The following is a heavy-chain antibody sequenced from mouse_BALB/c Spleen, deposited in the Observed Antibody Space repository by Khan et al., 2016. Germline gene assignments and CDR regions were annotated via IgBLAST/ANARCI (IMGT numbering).Heavy chain of an antibody. CDR3: ARTADTLYYAMDY. J-gene: IGHJ4*01. Sequence: EVQLQESGPGLVKPSQSLSLTCTVTGYSITSDYAWNWIRQFPGNKLEWMGYISYSGSTSYNPSLKSRISITRDTSKNHFFLQLNSVTTEDTATYYCARTADTLYYAMDYWGPGTSVTVSS. CDR2: ISYSGST. V-gene: IGHV3-2*02. CDR1: GYSITSDYA. D-gene: IGHD1-2*01.